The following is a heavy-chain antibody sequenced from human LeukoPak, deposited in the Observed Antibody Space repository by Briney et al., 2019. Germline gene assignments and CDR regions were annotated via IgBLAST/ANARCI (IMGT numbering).Heavy chain of an antibody. V-gene: IGHV4-38-2*01. Sequence: SETLCLTCAVSGSSIYSDYFWAWIRQPPGKGLEWIGSIHHSGTIYYNPSLRSLFTISVGTSEPHFSLNLTSVTAADTALYYCARHSRVIVGAICAYDFWGQGTKVTVSS. D-gene: IGHD1-26*01. CDR3: ARHSRVIVGAICAYDF. CDR2: IHHSGTI. J-gene: IGHJ3*01. CDR1: GSSIYSDYF.